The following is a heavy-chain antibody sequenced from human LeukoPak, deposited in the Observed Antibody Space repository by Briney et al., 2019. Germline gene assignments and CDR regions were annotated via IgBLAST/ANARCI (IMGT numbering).Heavy chain of an antibody. Sequence: GASVKVSCKASGYTFTSYGISWVRQAPGQGLEWMGWISAYNGNTNYAQKLQGRVTRTTDTSTSTAYMELRSLRSDDTAVYYCARRVDYVFWSGPYADYWGQGTLVTVSS. CDR3: ARRVDYVFWSGPYADY. J-gene: IGHJ4*02. CDR1: GYTFTSYG. D-gene: IGHD3-3*01. V-gene: IGHV1-18*01. CDR2: ISAYNGNT.